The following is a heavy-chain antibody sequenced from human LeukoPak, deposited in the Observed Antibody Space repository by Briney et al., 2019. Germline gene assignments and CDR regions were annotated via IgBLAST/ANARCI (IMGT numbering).Heavy chain of an antibody. Sequence: GGSLRLSCAASGFTFSSYEMNWVRQAPGKGLEWLSYISSNGDTIHYADSVKGRFTISRDNAKNSLYLQMNSLRAEDTAVYYCARGGSGSSPLMRGYYYYYYMDVWGKGTTVTISS. D-gene: IGHD3-10*01. CDR1: GFTFSSYE. CDR3: ARGGSGSSPLMRGYYYYYYMDV. CDR2: ISSNGDTI. V-gene: IGHV3-48*03. J-gene: IGHJ6*03.